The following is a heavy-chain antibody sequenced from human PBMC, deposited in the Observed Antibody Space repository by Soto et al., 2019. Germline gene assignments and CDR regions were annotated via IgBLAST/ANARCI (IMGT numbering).Heavy chain of an antibody. V-gene: IGHV4-39*01. J-gene: IGHJ4*02. D-gene: IGHD3-10*01. Sequence: QLQLQESGPGLVKPSETLSLTCTVSGGSISSSSYYWGWIRQPPGKGLEWIGSIYYSGSTYYNPSLKSRVTISVDTSKNQFSLKLSSVTAADTAVYYCARTRYYYGSGSYPRHSSFDYWGQGTLVTVSS. CDR3: ARTRYYYGSGSYPRHSSFDY. CDR2: IYYSGST. CDR1: GGSISSSSYY.